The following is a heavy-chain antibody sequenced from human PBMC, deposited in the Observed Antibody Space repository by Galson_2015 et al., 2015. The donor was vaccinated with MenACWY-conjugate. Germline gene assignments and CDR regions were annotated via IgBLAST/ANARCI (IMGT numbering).Heavy chain of an antibody. CDR1: GLISISDA. D-gene: IGHD4-11*01. CDR2: ISESCTGT. J-gene: IGHJ4*02. CDR3: AKDQRTSVISGLSH. Sequence: SMRLSCAAYGLISISDAMSGVRQAPGKGMECVSGISESCTGTDHAHYVKGRVTISSDNSKNTLYLQMNSLRVEDTAVYYCAKDQRTSVISGLSHWGQGILVSVSS. V-gene: IGHV3-23*01.